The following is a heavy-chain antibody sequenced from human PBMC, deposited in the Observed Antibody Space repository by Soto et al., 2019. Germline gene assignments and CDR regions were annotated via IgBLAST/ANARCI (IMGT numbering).Heavy chain of an antibody. V-gene: IGHV1-69*13. D-gene: IGHD3-9*01. CDR2: IIPIFGTA. Sequence: GASVKVYCKASGCTFSSYAISWVRQAPGQGLEWMGGIIPIFGTANYAQKFQGRVTITADESTSTAYMELSSLRSEDTAVYYCARSPILTGYGTVKAFDIWGQGTMVTVSS. CDR3: ARSPILTGYGTVKAFDI. J-gene: IGHJ3*02. CDR1: GCTFSSYA.